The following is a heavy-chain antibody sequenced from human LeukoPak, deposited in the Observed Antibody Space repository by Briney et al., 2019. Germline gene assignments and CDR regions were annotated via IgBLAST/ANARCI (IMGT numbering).Heavy chain of an antibody. Sequence: PGGSLRLSCAASGFTFSSYGMHWVRQAPGKGLEWVAFIRYDGSNKCYADSVKGRFTISRDNSKNTLYLQMNSLRAEDTAVYYCAKALYYYGSGSYYNRPFDYWGQGTLVTVSS. CDR3: AKALYYYGSGSYYNRPFDY. V-gene: IGHV3-30*02. D-gene: IGHD3-10*01. J-gene: IGHJ4*02. CDR1: GFTFSSYG. CDR2: IRYDGSNK.